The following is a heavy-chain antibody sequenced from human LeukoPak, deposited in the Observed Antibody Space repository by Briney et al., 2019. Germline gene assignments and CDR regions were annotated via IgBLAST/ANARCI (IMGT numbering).Heavy chain of an antibody. D-gene: IGHD2-15*01. J-gene: IGHJ5*02. V-gene: IGHV2-26*01. CDR2: IFSNDEK. CDR1: GFSLRNARMG. CDR3: ARMGCSGGSCYSSLTSNWFDP. Sequence: SGPTLVNPTETLTLTCTVSGFSLRNARMGVSWIRQPPGKALEWLAHIFSNDEKSYSTSLKSRLTISKDTSKSQVVLTMTNMDPVDTATYYCARMGCSGGSCYSSLTSNWFDPWGQGTLVTVSS.